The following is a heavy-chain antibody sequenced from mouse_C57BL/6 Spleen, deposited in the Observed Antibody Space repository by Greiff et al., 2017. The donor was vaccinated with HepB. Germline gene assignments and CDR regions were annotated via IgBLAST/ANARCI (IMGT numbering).Heavy chain of an antibody. CDR3: AWSRFAY. V-gene: IGHV1-85*01. J-gene: IGHJ3*01. Sequence: VQLVESGPELVKPGASVKLSCKASGYTFTSYDINWVKQRPGQGLEWIGWIYPRDGSTKYNEKFKGKATLTVDTSSSTAYMELHSLTSEDSAVYFCAWSRFAYWGQGTLVTVSA. CDR2: IYPRDGST. CDR1: GYTFTSYD. D-gene: IGHD1-1*02.